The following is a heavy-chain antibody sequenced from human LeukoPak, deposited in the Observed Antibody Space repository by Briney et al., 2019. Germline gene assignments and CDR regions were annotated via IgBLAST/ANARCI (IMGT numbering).Heavy chain of an antibody. Sequence: GESLRLSCAASGFTFSSYAMSWVRQAPGTGLEWVSLIYSGGYSGVNTYYADSVKGRFTVSRDNSKNTLYLQMNSLRAEDTAVYYCARDTDYSGMDVWGKGTTVTVSS. CDR1: GFTFSSYA. D-gene: IGHD4-17*01. CDR3: ARDTDYSGMDV. V-gene: IGHV3-23*03. CDR2: IYSGGYSGVNT. J-gene: IGHJ6*04.